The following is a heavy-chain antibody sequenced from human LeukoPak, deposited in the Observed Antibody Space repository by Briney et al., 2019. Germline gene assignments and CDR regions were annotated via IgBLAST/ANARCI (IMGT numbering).Heavy chain of an antibody. D-gene: IGHD2-2*02. Sequence: ASVKVSCKASGGTFSSYAISWVRQAPGQGLEWMGGIIPIFGTANYAQKFQGRVTITADESTGTAYMELSSLRSEDTAVYYCARNNAFTSCYTGHCYYYYGMDVWGQGTTVTVSS. CDR3: ARNNAFTSCYTGHCYYYYGMDV. CDR1: GGTFSSYA. J-gene: IGHJ6*02. CDR2: IIPIFGTA. V-gene: IGHV1-69*13.